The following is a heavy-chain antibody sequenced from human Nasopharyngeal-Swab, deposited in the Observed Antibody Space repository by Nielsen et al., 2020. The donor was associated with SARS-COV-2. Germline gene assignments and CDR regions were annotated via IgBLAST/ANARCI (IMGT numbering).Heavy chain of an antibody. V-gene: IGHV4-59*12. CDR3: ARGSEHGGYSYGWNWFDP. J-gene: IGHJ5*02. D-gene: IGHD5-18*01. CDR1: GGSISSYY. Sequence: SETLSLTCTVSGGSISSYYWSWIRQPPGKGLEWIGYIYYSGSTYYNPSLKSRVTISVDTSKNQFSLKLSSVTAADTAVYYCARGSEHGGYSYGWNWFDPWGQGTLVTVSS. CDR2: IYYSGST.